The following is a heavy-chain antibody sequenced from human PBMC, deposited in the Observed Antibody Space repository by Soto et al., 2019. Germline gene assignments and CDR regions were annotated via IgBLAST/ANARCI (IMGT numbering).Heavy chain of an antibody. V-gene: IGHV3-23*01. D-gene: IGHD6-13*01. Sequence: GGSLRLSCAASGFTFSSYAMSWVRQAPGKGLEWVSAISGSGGSTYYADSVKGRFTISRDNSKNTLYLQMNSLRAEDTAVYYCAKVSSSSWPYYYYGMDVWGQGTTATVSS. CDR3: AKVSSSSWPYYYYGMDV. CDR2: ISGSGGST. J-gene: IGHJ6*02. CDR1: GFTFSSYA.